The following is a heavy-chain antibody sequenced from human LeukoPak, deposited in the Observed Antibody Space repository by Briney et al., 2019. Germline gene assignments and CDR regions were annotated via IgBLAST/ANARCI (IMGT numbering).Heavy chain of an antibody. V-gene: IGHV3-7*01. CDR2: IKQDGSEK. Sequence: GGSPRLSCAAFGFTFSSYWMSWVRQAPGKGLEWVANIKQDGSEKYYVDSVKGRFTISRDNAKNSLYLQMNSLRAEDTAVYYCARDRGGSYSAIDYWGQGTLVTVSS. CDR1: GFTFSSYW. CDR3: ARDRGGSYSAIDY. D-gene: IGHD1-26*01. J-gene: IGHJ4*02.